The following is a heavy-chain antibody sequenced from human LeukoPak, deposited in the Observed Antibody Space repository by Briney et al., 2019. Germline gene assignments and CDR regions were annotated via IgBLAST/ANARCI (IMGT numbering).Heavy chain of an antibody. V-gene: IGHV4-30-2*01. CDR2: IYHSGST. D-gene: IGHD2-2*01. Sequence: SQTLSLTCTVSGGSISSGGYYWSWIRQPPGKGLEWIGYIYHSGSTYYNPSLKSRVTISVDRSKNQFSLKLSSVTAADTAVYYCARVYCSSTSCYFVGSYYFDYWGQGGLVTVSS. CDR3: ARVYCSSTSCYFVGSYYFDY. CDR1: GGSISSGGYY. J-gene: IGHJ4*02.